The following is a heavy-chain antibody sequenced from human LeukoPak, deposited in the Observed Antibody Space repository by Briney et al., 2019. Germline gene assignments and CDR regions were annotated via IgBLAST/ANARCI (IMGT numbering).Heavy chain of an antibody. CDR1: GGSISSSSYY. Sequence: PSETLSLTCTVSGGSISSSSYYWGWIRQPPGKGLGWIGSIYYSGSTYYNPSLKSRVTISVDTSKNQFSLKLSSVTAADTAVYYCARASKVGESSRGAFDIWGQGTMVTVSS. CDR2: IYYSGST. D-gene: IGHD3-10*01. V-gene: IGHV4-39*07. CDR3: ARASKVGESSRGAFDI. J-gene: IGHJ3*02.